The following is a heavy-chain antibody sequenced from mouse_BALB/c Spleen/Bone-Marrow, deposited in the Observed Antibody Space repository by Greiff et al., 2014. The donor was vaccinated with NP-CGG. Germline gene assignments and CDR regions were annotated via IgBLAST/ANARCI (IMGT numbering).Heavy chain of an antibody. CDR1: GFNIKDSY. D-gene: IGHD1-1*01. Sequence: VQLQQSGAELVKPGASVKLSCTASGFNIKDSYMHWVKQRPEQSLEWIGRIDPANGNTKYDAKFKGKATITADTSSNTAYLQLSSLTSEDTAVYYCAIYYSGNNGIAYWGQGTLVTVSA. J-gene: IGHJ3*01. V-gene: IGHV14-3*02. CDR2: IDPANGNT. CDR3: AIYYSGNNGIAY.